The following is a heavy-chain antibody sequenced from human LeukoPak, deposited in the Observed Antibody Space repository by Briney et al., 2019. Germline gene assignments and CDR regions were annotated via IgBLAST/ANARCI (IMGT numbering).Heavy chain of an antibody. D-gene: IGHD1-26*01. V-gene: IGHV4-59*08. J-gene: IGHJ5*02. Sequence: PSETLSLTCTVSAVSISTYCWSWIRQSPGRGLEWIGYICYTGSTKYNPSLKSRVSISVDTSENQFSLQLTSVTAADTAVYYCAPHSQPQWEILPGCHPWGQGILVTVSS. CDR2: ICYTGST. CDR1: AVSISTYC. CDR3: APHSQPQWEILPGCHP.